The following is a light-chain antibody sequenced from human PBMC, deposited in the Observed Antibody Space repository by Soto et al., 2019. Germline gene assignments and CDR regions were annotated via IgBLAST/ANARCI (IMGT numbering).Light chain of an antibody. Sequence: DIQMTQSPSTLSVSLGDRITITCRASEDIDTSLAWFQQRPGKAPKVLIYDASSLESGVPSRFSGSGSGTEFTLTISSLQPDDFATYYCQQYKSYSRTFGQGTKVDIK. CDR1: EDIDTS. V-gene: IGKV1-5*01. CDR2: DAS. J-gene: IGKJ1*01. CDR3: QQYKSYSRT.